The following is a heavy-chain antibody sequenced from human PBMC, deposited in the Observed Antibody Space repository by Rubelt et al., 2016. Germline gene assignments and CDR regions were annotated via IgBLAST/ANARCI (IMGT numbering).Heavy chain of an antibody. J-gene: IGHJ6*02. CDR1: GYTFTSYA. CDR3: ARDLRGNYYYGLDV. CDR2: INAGNGNT. Sequence: VKVSCKASGYTFTSYAMHWVRQAPGQRLEWMGWINAGNGNTKYSQKFQGRVTITRDTSASTSYMELSSLRSEDTAVYYCARDLRGNYYYGLDVWGQGTTVTVSS. V-gene: IGHV1-3*01. D-gene: IGHD3-9*01.